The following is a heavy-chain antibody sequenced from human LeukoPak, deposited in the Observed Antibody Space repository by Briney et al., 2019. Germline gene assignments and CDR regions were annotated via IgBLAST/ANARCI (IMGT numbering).Heavy chain of an antibody. CDR3: ARDLGITMVRGDYYYYYYGMDV. D-gene: IGHD3-10*01. CDR1: GYTFTSFD. J-gene: IGHJ6*02. CDR2: INPSGGST. V-gene: IGHV1-46*01. Sequence: ASVKVSCKASGYTFTSFDFNWVRQAPGQGLEWMGIINPSGGSTSYAQKFQGRVTMTRDTSTSTVYMELSSLRSEDTAVYYCARDLGITMVRGDYYYYYYGMDVWGQGTTVTVSS.